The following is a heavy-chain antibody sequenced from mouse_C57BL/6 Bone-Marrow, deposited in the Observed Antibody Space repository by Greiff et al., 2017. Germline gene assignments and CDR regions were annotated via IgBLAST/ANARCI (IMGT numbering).Heavy chain of an antibody. V-gene: IGHV3-8*01. Sequence: EVKLMESGPGLAKPSQTLSLTCSVTGYSITSDYWNWIRKFPGNKLEYMGYISYSGSTYYNPSLKSRISITRDTSKNQYYLQLNSVTTEDTATYYCARAPPLYYYGTSYAMDYWGQGTSVTVSS. D-gene: IGHD1-1*01. CDR2: ISYSGST. J-gene: IGHJ4*01. CDR1: GYSITSDY. CDR3: ARAPPLYYYGTSYAMDY.